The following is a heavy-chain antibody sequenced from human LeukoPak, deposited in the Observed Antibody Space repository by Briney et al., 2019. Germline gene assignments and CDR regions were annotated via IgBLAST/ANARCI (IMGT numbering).Heavy chain of an antibody. CDR3: AKMYSSGSDY. D-gene: IGHD6-19*01. V-gene: IGHV3-30*18. CDR1: GFTFSSYG. CDR2: ISYDGSNK. J-gene: IGHJ4*02. Sequence: GGSLRLSCAASGFTFSSYGMHWVRQAPGKGLEWVAVISYDGSNKYYAASVKGRFTISRDNSKNTLYLQMNSLRAEDTAVYYCAKMYSSGSDYWGQGTLVTVSS.